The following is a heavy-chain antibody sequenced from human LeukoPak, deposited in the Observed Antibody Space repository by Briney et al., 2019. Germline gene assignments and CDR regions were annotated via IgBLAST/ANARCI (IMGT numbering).Heavy chain of an antibody. Sequence: ASVKVSCKASGYTFTSYYMHWARQAPGQGLEWMGIINPSGGSTSYAQKFQGRVTITRNTSISTAYMELSSLRSEDTAVYYCARGNNWNYLVYFDYWGQGTLVTVSS. V-gene: IGHV1-46*01. CDR2: INPSGGST. D-gene: IGHD1-7*01. J-gene: IGHJ4*02. CDR1: GYTFTSYY. CDR3: ARGNNWNYLVYFDY.